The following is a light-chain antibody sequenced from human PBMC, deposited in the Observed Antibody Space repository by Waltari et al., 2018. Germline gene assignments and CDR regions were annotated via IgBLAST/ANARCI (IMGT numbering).Light chain of an antibody. V-gene: IGLV2-23*01. J-gene: IGLJ3*02. Sequence: QSALTQPASMSGSPGQSITISCTGTSSDIGTYNLVSWFQQHPGKVPKLMIYEGSKRPSGVSYRFPGSKSCNTASLTISGLQAEDEADYYCSSYAGGVWVFGGGTKVTVL. CDR2: EGS. CDR3: SSYAGGVWV. CDR1: SSDIGTYNL.